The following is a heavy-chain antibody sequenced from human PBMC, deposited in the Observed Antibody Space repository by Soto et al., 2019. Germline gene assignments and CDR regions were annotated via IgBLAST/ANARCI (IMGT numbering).Heavy chain of an antibody. CDR3: ARGAAMVTPGWFDP. CDR2: IYHSGST. Sequence: SETLSLTCAVSGYSISSGYYWGWIRQTPGKGLEWIASIYHSGSTYYNPSLKSRVTISVDTSKNQFSLKLTSVTAADTAVYYCARGAAMVTPGWFDPWGQGIMVTVSS. CDR1: GYSISSGYY. J-gene: IGHJ5*02. V-gene: IGHV4-38-2*01. D-gene: IGHD5-18*01.